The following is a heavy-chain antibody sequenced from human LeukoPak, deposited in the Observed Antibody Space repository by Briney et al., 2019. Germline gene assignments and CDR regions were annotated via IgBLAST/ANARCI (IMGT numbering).Heavy chain of an antibody. D-gene: IGHD3-22*01. J-gene: IGHJ3*02. CDR1: GFTVSSNY. V-gene: IGHV3-66*02. Sequence: SGGSLRLSCAASGFTVSSNYMSWVRHAPGKGLEWVSSFYRGISTYYADSVKGRFTTSRDHSKNTVYLQMDSLRPEDTAVYYCARYYDSSGYTQGAFDIWGQGTMVTVS. CDR3: ARYYDSSGYTQGAFDI. CDR2: FYRGIST.